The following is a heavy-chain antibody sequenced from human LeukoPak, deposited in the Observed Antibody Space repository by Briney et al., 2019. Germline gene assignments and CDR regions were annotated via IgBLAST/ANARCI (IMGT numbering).Heavy chain of an antibody. Sequence: PSETLSLTCAVYGGSFSGYYWSWIRQPPGKGLEWIGEINHSGSTNYNPSLKSRVTISVDTSKNQFSLKLSSVTAADTAVYYCARGKRASGSYYYHYWGQGTLVTVSS. CDR1: GGSFSGYY. CDR3: ARGKRASGSYYYHY. V-gene: IGHV4-34*01. CDR2: INHSGST. D-gene: IGHD1-26*01. J-gene: IGHJ4*02.